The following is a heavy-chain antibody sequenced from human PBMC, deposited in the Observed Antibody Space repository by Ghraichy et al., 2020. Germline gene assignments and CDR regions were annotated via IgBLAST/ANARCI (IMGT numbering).Heavy chain of an antibody. CDR3: AIRAYGIRGSWYGPAYAFDI. V-gene: IGHV5-51*01. Sequence: GESLNISCKGSGYSFTSYWIGWVRQMPGKGLEWMGIIYPGDSDTRYSPSFQGQVTISADKSISTAYLQWSSLKASDTAMYYCAIRAYGIRGSWYGPAYAFDIWGQGTMVTVSS. J-gene: IGHJ3*02. D-gene: IGHD6-13*01. CDR1: GYSFTSYW. CDR2: IYPGDSDT.